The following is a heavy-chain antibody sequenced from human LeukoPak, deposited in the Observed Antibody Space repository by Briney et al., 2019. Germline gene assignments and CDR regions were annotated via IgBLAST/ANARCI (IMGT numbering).Heavy chain of an antibody. CDR1: GFTFRSYS. J-gene: IGHJ3*02. CDR2: ISSSSSYI. V-gene: IGHV3-21*01. Sequence: GGSLRLSCAASGFTFRSYSMNWVRQAPGKGLEWVSSISSSSSYIYYADSVKGRFTISRDNAKNSLYLQMNSLRAEDTAVYYCARDRGTAMAYDAFDIWGQGTMVTVSS. CDR3: ARDRGTAMAYDAFDI. D-gene: IGHD5-18*01.